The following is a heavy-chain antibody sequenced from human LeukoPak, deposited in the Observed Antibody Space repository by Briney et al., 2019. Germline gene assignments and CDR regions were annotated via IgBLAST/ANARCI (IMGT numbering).Heavy chain of an antibody. CDR1: GFTFSSYE. CDR2: ISYDGSNK. Sequence: GGSLRLSCAASGFTFSSYEMNWVRQAPGKGLEWVAVISYDGSNKYYADSVKGRFTISRDNSKNTLYLQMNSLRAEDTAVYYCAKADHPDYGDYGGYFDYWGQGTLVTVSS. J-gene: IGHJ4*02. D-gene: IGHD4-17*01. CDR3: AKADHPDYGDYGGYFDY. V-gene: IGHV3-30*18.